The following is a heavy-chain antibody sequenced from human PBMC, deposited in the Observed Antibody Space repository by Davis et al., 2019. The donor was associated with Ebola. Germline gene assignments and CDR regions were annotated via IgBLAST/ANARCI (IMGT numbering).Heavy chain of an antibody. Sequence: GESLKISCAASGFTFSSYWMHWVRQAPGKNLEWVSALSASGGNTYYADSVKGRFTISRDSFENTLYLQMNSLRVDDTAVYYCAGGGGSYAYFPYWGQGTLVTVSS. CDR1: GFTFSSYW. CDR2: LSASGGNT. V-gene: IGHV3-23*01. J-gene: IGHJ4*02. D-gene: IGHD1-26*01. CDR3: AGGGGSYAYFPY.